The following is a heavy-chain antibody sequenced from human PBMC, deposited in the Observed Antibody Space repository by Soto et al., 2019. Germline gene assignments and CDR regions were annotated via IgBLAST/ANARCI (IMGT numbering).Heavy chain of an antibody. CDR3: ASGIAAAGSQLNYYMDV. V-gene: IGHV1-69*02. D-gene: IGHD6-13*01. CDR1: GDTFSSYT. Sequence: GASVKVSCKASGDTFSSYTISWVRQAPGQGLEWMGRIIPILGIANYAQKFQGRVTITADKSTSTAYMELSSLRSEDTAVYYCASGIAAAGSQLNYYMDVWGKGTTVTVTS. CDR2: IIPILGIA. J-gene: IGHJ6*03.